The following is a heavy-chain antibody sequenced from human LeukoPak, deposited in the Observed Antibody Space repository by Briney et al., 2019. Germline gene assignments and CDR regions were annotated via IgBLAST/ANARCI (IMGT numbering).Heavy chain of an antibody. J-gene: IGHJ4*02. CDR2: ISYDGSNK. Sequence: PGRSLRLSCAASGFTFSSYAVHWVRQAPGKGLEWVAVISYDGSNKYYADSVKGRFTISRDNSKNTLYLQMNSLRAEDTAVYYCARGTRIVVPGRPYFDYWGQGTLVTFSS. D-gene: IGHD6-19*01. CDR1: GFTFSSYA. V-gene: IGHV3-30-3*01. CDR3: ARGTRIVVPGRPYFDY.